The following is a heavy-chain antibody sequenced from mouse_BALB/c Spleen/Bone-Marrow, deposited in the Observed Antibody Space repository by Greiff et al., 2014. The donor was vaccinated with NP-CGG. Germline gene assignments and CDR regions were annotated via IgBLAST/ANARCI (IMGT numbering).Heavy chain of an antibody. J-gene: IGHJ4*01. CDR1: GYNFTSYY. Sequence: LEESGPELVKPGASVRISCKASGYNFTSYYIHWVKQRPGQGLEWIGWIYPGNVNTKYNEKFKGKATLTADKSSSTAYMQLSSLTSEDSAVYFCARWGNYGDYAMDYWGQGTSVTVSS. D-gene: IGHD2-1*01. CDR3: ARWGNYGDYAMDY. CDR2: IYPGNVNT. V-gene: IGHV1S56*01.